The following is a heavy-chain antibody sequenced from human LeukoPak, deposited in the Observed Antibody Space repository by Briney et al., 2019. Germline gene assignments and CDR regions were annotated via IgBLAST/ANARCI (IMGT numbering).Heavy chain of an antibody. CDR2: LSYNGTKK. Sequence: GGSLRLSCAASGFTFNNYPMHWVRQAPGKGLEWVALLSYNGTKKYYADSVKGRFTIFRDNSKNTLYLQMNSLRAEDTAVYYCARDESRDILTGYPNPLDYGMDVWGQGTTVTVSS. CDR1: GFTFNNYP. D-gene: IGHD3-9*01. CDR3: ARDESRDILTGYPNPLDYGMDV. V-gene: IGHV3-30*04. J-gene: IGHJ6*02.